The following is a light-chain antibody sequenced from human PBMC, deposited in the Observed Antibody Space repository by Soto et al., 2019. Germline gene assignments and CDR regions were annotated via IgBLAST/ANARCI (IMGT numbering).Light chain of an antibody. J-gene: IGLJ1*01. Sequence: QSALTQPASVSGSPGQSIAISCTGTSSDVGGYNYVSWYQQHPGKAPKLMVYDVSNRPSGVSNRFSGSKSGNTASLTISGLQAEDEADYYCSSYTRSSTYVCGTGTKVTVL. CDR3: SSYTRSSTYV. CDR1: SSDVGGYNY. CDR2: DVS. V-gene: IGLV2-14*01.